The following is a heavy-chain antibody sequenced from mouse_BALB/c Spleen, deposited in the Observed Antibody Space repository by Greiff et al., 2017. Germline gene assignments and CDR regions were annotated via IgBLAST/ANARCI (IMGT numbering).Heavy chain of an antibody. V-gene: IGHV5-6-4*01. D-gene: IGHD5-1*01. CDR2: ISSGGSYT. CDR3: TRDVPGGFAY. J-gene: IGHJ3*01. Sequence: EVKVVESGGGLVKPGGSLKLSCAASGFTFSSYTMSWVRQTPEKRLEWVATISSGGSYTYYPDSVKGRFTISRDNAKNTLYLQMSSLKSEDTAMYYCTRDVPGGFAYWGQGTLVTVSA. CDR1: GFTFSSYT.